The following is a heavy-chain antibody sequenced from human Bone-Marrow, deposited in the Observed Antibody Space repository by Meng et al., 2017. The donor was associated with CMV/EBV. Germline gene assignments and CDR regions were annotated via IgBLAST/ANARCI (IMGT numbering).Heavy chain of an antibody. D-gene: IGHD5-24*01. J-gene: IGHJ4*02. CDR2: INPNSGGT. CDR1: GYTFTGYY. V-gene: IGHV1-2*02. CDR3: ARDRNRDGYNSPLNY. Sequence: ASVKVSCKASGYTFTGYYMHWVRQAPGQGLEWMGWINPNSGGTNYVQKFQGRVTMTRDTSISTAHMELSRLRSDDTAVYYCARDRNRDGYNSPLNYWGQGTLVTVSS.